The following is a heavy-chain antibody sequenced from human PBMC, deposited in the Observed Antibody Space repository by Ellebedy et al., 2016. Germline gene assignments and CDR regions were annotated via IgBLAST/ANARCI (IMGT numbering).Heavy chain of an antibody. CDR1: GFTFSSYG. J-gene: IGHJ4*02. CDR3: AKDITVRGVIEPELDY. V-gene: IGHV3-33*03. CDR2: IWYDGSNK. Sequence: LSLTCAASGFTFSSYGMHWVRQAPGKGLEWVAVIWYDGSNKYYADSVKGRFTISRDNAKNSLYLQMNSLRAEDTALYYCAKDITVRGVIEPELDYWGQGTLVTVSS. D-gene: IGHD3-10*01.